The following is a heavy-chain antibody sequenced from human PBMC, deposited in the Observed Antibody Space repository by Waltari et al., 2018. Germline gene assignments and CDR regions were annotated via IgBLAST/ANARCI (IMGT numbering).Heavy chain of an antibody. CDR3: APMGASRLTWTD. CDR1: GFGVSGCG. V-gene: IGHV3-48*01. Sequence: EVQLVESGGGLVQPGGSLRLSCPASGFGVSGCGMNWVRQPAGKGLEWVAHISGGGYPIYYADSVKGRFTISRDNAKNSLFLQMNGLRAEDTAVYYCAPMGASRLTWTDWGQGTLVTVSS. J-gene: IGHJ4*02. D-gene: IGHD1-26*01. CDR2: ISGGGYPI.